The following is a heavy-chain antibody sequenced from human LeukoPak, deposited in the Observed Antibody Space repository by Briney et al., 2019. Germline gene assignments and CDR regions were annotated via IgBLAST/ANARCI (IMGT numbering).Heavy chain of an antibody. Sequence: PGGSPRLSCAASGFTFSSYWMHWVRQAPGKGLVWVSRINSDGSSTSYADSVKGRFTISRDNAKNTLYLQMNSLRAEDMAVYYCARVAGGSSPYYFDYWGRGTLVTVSS. D-gene: IGHD6-13*01. CDR1: GFTFSSYW. V-gene: IGHV3-74*01. CDR2: INSDGSST. J-gene: IGHJ4*02. CDR3: ARVAGGSSPYYFDY.